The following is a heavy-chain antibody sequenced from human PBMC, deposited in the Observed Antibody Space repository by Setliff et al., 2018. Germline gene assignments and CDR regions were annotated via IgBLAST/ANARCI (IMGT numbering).Heavy chain of an antibody. CDR1: GGSISIYF. CDR2: ISISGST. V-gene: IGHV4-4*07. J-gene: IGHJ3*02. CDR3: ARKGISALSGAFDM. Sequence: SETLSLTCSVSGGSISIYFWNWIRQPAGKGLEWIGRISISGSTTYNPSLKSRVTMSVDTSKNQFSLKLSSVTAADTAVYYCARKGISALSGAFDMWGQGTMVTVSS. D-gene: IGHD1-26*01.